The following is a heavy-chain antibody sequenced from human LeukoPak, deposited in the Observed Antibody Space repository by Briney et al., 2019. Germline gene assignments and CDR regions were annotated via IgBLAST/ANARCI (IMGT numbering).Heavy chain of an antibody. Sequence: GASVKVSCKASGYTFTSYGISWVRQAPGQGLEWMGWISAYNGNTNYAQKLQGRVTMTTDTSTSTAYMELRSLRSDDTAVYYCARAQTVPIFPRGVCYFDYWGQGTLVTVSS. CDR3: ARAQTVPIFPRGVCYFDY. CDR1: GYTFTSYG. CDR2: ISAYNGNT. J-gene: IGHJ4*02. D-gene: IGHD4-17*01. V-gene: IGHV1-18*01.